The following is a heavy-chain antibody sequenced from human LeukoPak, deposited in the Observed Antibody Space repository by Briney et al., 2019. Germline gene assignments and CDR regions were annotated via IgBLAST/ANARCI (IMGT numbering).Heavy chain of an antibody. V-gene: IGHV4-30-4*07. D-gene: IGHD3-3*02. CDR2: IYYSGST. J-gene: IGHJ6*03. CDR3: ARLAPYYYYMDV. Sequence: SETLSLTCAVSGGSISSGGYSWSWIRQPPGKGLEWIGYIYYSGSTYYNPSLKSRVTISVDTSKNQFSLKLSSVTAADTAVYYCARLAPYYYYMDVWGKGTTVTVSS. CDR1: GGSISSGGYS.